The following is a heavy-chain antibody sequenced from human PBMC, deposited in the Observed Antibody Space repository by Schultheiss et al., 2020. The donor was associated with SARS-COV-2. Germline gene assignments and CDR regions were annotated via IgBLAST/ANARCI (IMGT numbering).Heavy chain of an antibody. CDR3: ARDPQGVVTAIRGWFDP. CDR2: ISYDGSNK. V-gene: IGHV3-30*04. CDR1: GFTFGDYA. J-gene: IGHJ5*02. D-gene: IGHD2-21*02. Sequence: GESLKISCTASGFTFGDYAMSWFRQAPGKGLEWVAVISYDGSNKYYADSVKGRFTISRDNAKNSLYLQMNSLRAEDTAVYYCARDPQGVVTAIRGWFDPWGQGTLVTVSS.